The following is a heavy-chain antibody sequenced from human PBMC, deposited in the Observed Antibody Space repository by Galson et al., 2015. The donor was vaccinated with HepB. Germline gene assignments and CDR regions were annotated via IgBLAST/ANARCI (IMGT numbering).Heavy chain of an antibody. Sequence: SLRLSCAASGFTFSSYSMNWVRQAPGKGLEWVSYISSSSSTIYYADSVKGRFTISRDNAKNSLYLQMNSLRAEDTAVYYCARARGSSWYDAFDIWGQGTMVTVSS. V-gene: IGHV3-48*01. J-gene: IGHJ3*02. CDR1: GFTFSSYS. CDR2: ISSSSSTI. D-gene: IGHD6-13*01. CDR3: ARARGSSWYDAFDI.